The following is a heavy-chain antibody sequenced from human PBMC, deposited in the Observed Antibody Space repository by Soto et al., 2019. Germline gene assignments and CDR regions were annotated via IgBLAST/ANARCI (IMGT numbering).Heavy chain of an antibody. J-gene: IGHJ4*02. Sequence: SGPTLVNPTPTLPLTCTFSGFSLTTSGVGVGWVRQPPGKALECLAVIYWNDDKRYSPSLNTRLTITKDTSKYQVVLTMTRVDPVDTATYYCDHRRGAFDCWGQGTLFTVSS. V-gene: IGHV2-5*01. D-gene: IGHD3-16*01. CDR3: DHRRGAFDC. CDR1: GFSLTTSGVG. CDR2: IYWNDDK.